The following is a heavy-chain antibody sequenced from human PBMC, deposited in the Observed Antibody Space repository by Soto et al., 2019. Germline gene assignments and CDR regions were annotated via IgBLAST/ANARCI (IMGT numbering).Heavy chain of an antibody. CDR2: IYYSGST. Sequence: SETLSLTCTVSGGSISSYYWSWIRQPPGKGLEWIGYIYYSGSTTYNPSLKSRVTISVDTSKNQFSLKLSSVTAADTAVYYCARLRQHYSSSLHGIYFYYGMDVWGQGTTVTVSS. D-gene: IGHD6-13*01. V-gene: IGHV4-59*08. CDR3: ARLRQHYSSSLHGIYFYYGMDV. J-gene: IGHJ6*02. CDR1: GGSISSYY.